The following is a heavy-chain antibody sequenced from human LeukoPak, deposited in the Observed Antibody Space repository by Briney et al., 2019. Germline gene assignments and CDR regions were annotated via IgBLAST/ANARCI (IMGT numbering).Heavy chain of an antibody. Sequence: SETLSLTCTVSGGSISSHYWSWIRQPAGKGLEWIGRIYTSGSTNYNPSLKSGVTMSVDTSKNQFSLKLSSVTAADTAVYYCARIRLEWLPSPYYYYMDVWGKGTTVTVSS. CDR1: GGSISSHY. J-gene: IGHJ6*03. V-gene: IGHV4-4*07. CDR3: ARIRLEWLPSPYYYYMDV. CDR2: IYTSGST. D-gene: IGHD3-3*01.